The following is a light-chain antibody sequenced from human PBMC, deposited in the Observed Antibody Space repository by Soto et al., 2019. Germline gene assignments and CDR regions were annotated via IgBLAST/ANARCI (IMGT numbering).Light chain of an antibody. V-gene: IGLV2-23*01. CDR2: EGS. CDR3: CSYAGSSTYV. CDR1: SRDVGSYNL. J-gene: IGLJ1*01. Sequence: QSALTQPASVSGSPGQSITISCTGTSRDVGSYNLVSWYQHHPGKDPNLIIYEGSQRPSGVSNRLSGSKFGNTASLTISWLQAEDEADYHCCSYAGSSTYVFGTGTKVTVL.